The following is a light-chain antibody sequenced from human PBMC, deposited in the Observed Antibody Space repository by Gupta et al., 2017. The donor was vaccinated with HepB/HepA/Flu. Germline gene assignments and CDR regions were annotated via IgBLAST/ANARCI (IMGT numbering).Light chain of an antibody. CDR3: QQYNNWPHT. CDR1: QSVSSN. J-gene: IGKJ4*01. Sequence: IMMTRSHAPLSVSPGERATLSCRASQSVSSNLAWYQQKPGQAPRLLIYGSSTMATGIPSRFSGSGSGTEFTLTISSLQSEDSAVYYCQQYNNWPHTFGGGTKVEIK. V-gene: IGKV3-15*01. CDR2: GSS.